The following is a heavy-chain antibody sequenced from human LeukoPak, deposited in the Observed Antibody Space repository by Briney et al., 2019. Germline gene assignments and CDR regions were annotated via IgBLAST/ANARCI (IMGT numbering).Heavy chain of an antibody. D-gene: IGHD2-2*01. CDR3: AKEQIVVVPAAPDY. CDR2: IRYDGSNK. CDR1: GFTFSSYG. V-gene: IGHV3-30*02. Sequence: PGGSLRLSCAASGFTFSSYGMRWVRQAPGKGLEWVAFIRYDGSNKYYADSVKGRFTISRDNSKNTLYLQMNSLRAEDTAVYYCAKEQIVVVPAAPDYWGQGTLVTVSS. J-gene: IGHJ4*02.